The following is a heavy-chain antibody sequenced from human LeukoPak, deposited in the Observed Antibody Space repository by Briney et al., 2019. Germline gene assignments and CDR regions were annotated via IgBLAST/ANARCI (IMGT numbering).Heavy chain of an antibody. CDR3: ARALGGECFDY. Sequence: LSLTCTVSGGSISSYYWSWIRQPPGKGLEWVSYISSSSSYTNYADSVKGRFTISRDNAKNSLYLQMNSLRAEDTAVYYCARALGGECFDYWGQGTLVTVSS. V-gene: IGHV3-11*06. CDR2: ISSSSSYT. J-gene: IGHJ4*02. CDR1: GGSISSYY. D-gene: IGHD2-21*01.